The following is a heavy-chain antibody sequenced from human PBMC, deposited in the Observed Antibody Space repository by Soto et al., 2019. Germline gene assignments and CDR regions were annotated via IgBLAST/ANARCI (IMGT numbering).Heavy chain of an antibody. V-gene: IGHV1-69*13. CDR1: GGTFSSYA. J-gene: IGHJ6*02. D-gene: IGHD5-12*01. Sequence: SVKVSCKASGGTFSSYAISWVRQAPGRGLEWMGGIIPIFGTANYAQKFQGRVTITADESTSTAYMELSSLRSEDTAVYYCAREKRVARMGAVDYYYGMDVWGQGPTVTVSS. CDR3: AREKRVARMGAVDYYYGMDV. CDR2: IIPIFGTA.